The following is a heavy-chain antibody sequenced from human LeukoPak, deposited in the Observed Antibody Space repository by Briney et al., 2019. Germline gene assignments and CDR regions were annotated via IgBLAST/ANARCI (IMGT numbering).Heavy chain of an antibody. J-gene: IGHJ3*02. Sequence: TSETLSLTCTVSGCSISKYYWSWIRQPPGKGLEWIGYIFYSGNTNYNPSLKSRLTISVDTSKNQFSLKLSSVTAADTAVYYCASPRHSGWSHDAFDIWGQGTMVTVSS. V-gene: IGHV4-59*08. CDR3: ASPRHSGWSHDAFDI. CDR2: IFYSGNT. D-gene: IGHD6-19*01. CDR1: GCSISKYY.